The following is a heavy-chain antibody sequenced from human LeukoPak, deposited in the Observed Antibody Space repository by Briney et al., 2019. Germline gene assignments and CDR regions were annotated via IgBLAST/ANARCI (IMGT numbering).Heavy chain of an antibody. CDR1: GFDFTSYS. J-gene: IGHJ4*02. Sequence: GGSLRLSCAASGFDFTSYSMNWVRQAPGKGLEWVAVISYDGSNKYYADSVKGRFTISRDNSKNTLYLQMNSLRAEDTAVYYCARDFRSAAAAPQAPDYWGQGTLVTVSS. D-gene: IGHD6-13*01. V-gene: IGHV3-30-3*01. CDR2: ISYDGSNK. CDR3: ARDFRSAAAAPQAPDY.